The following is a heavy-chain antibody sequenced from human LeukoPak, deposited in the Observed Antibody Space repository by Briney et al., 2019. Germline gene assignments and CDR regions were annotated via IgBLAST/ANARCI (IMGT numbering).Heavy chain of an antibody. CDR1: GFTFSNYD. D-gene: IGHD6-13*01. V-gene: IGHV3-13*04. CDR2: IGTAGDT. CDR3: ASGPAYNSSWEAIDN. Sequence: GGSLRLSCAASGFTFSNYDMHWVRQAAGKGLEWVSAIGTAGDTYYAASVRGRFTISRENARNSLFLQMSGLSAGDTAVYYCASGPAYNSSWEAIDNWGQGTLVTVSS. J-gene: IGHJ4*02.